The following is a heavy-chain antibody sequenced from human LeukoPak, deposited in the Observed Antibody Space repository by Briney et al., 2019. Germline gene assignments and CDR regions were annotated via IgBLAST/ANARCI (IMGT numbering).Heavy chain of an antibody. J-gene: IGHJ4*02. Sequence: PSETLSLTCAVYIGSFSGYYWSWIRQTPGKGLEWIGYIYYSGSTNYNPSLKSRVTISVDTSKNQFSLKLSSVTAADTAVYYCARHGTGIAVAGTWGQGTLVTVSS. CDR3: ARHGTGIAVAGT. CDR2: IYYSGST. V-gene: IGHV4-59*08. CDR1: IGSFSGYY. D-gene: IGHD6-19*01.